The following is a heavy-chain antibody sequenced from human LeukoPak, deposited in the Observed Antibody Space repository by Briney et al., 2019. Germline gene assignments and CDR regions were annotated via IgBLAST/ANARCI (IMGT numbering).Heavy chain of an antibody. V-gene: IGHV3-33*01. CDR3: ARSYYYDSSGYPGPIDY. D-gene: IGHD3-22*01. Sequence: GGSLRLSCAASGFTFSSYGMHWVRQAPGKGLEWVAVIWYDGSNKYYAGSVKGRFTISRDNSKNTLYLQMNSLRAEDTAVYYCARSYYYDSSGYPGPIDYWGQGTLVTVSS. J-gene: IGHJ4*02. CDR2: IWYDGSNK. CDR1: GFTFSSYG.